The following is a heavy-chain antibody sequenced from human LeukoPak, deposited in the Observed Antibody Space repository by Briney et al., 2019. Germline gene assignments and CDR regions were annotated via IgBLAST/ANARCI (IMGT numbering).Heavy chain of an antibody. D-gene: IGHD1-26*01. CDR1: GFTFSSYE. Sequence: GGSLRLSCAASGFTFSSYEMNWVRQAPGKGLEWVSYISSSGSTIYYADSVKGRFTISRDNAKNSLYLQMNSLRAEDTAVYYCTRGDSGSYYFDYWGQGTLVTVSS. V-gene: IGHV3-48*03. CDR3: TRGDSGSYYFDY. CDR2: ISSSGSTI. J-gene: IGHJ4*02.